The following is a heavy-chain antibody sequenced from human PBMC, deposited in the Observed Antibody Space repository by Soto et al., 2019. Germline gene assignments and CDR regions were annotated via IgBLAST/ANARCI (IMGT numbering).Heavy chain of an antibody. J-gene: IGHJ6*02. V-gene: IGHV3-21*01. CDR1: GFTFSTYT. CDR3: AREYTAWPLAYGLDV. Sequence: PGGSLRLSCVGSGFTFSTYTINWVRQAPGKGLEWVSSISSRSDVYYADSVKGRFTISRDNAKNSVSLQMNSLRAEDTAVYYCAREYTAWPLAYGLDVWGQGTTVTVSS. D-gene: IGHD2-2*02. CDR2: ISSRSDV.